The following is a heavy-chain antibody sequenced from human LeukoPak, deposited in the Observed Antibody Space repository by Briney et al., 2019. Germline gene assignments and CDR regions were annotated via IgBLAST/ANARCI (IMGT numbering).Heavy chain of an antibody. CDR3: VRAGGIADYYFDY. Sequence: SETLSLTSTVSGGSISSYYWSWIRQPPGKGLEWIGYIYYSGNTNYSPSLKSRVTISVDTSKNQFSLKLSSVTAADTAVYYCVRAGGIADYYFDYWGQGTLVTVSS. J-gene: IGHJ4*02. CDR2: IYYSGNT. V-gene: IGHV4-59*01. CDR1: GGSISSYY. D-gene: IGHD2-15*01.